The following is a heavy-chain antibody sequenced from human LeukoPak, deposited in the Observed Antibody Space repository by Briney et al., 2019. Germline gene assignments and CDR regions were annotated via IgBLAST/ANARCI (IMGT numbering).Heavy chain of an antibody. D-gene: IGHD2-15*01. V-gene: IGHV1-69*01. CDR3: ARVAVVAATTPRDY. J-gene: IGHJ4*02. CDR2: IVPIFGTA. Sequence: SVKVSCKASGGTFSSYAISWVRQAPGQGLEWMGGIVPIFGTANYAQKFQGRVTITADESTSTAYMELSSLRSEDTAVYYCARVAVVAATTPRDYWGQGTLVTVSS. CDR1: GGTFSSYA.